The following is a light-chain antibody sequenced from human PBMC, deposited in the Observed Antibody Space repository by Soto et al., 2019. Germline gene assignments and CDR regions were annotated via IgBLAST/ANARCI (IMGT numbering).Light chain of an antibody. CDR1: SGDIGSYNR. Sequence: QSALTQPASVSGSPGQSITISCTGTSGDIGSYNRVPWYQQHPGNASKLIIYEVTDRPSGVSNRFSGSKSGKTASLTISGLQAEDEAEYYCSSYTNINTRACVFGTGTKVSGL. J-gene: IGLJ1*01. V-gene: IGLV2-14*01. CDR2: EVT. CDR3: SSYTNINTRACV.